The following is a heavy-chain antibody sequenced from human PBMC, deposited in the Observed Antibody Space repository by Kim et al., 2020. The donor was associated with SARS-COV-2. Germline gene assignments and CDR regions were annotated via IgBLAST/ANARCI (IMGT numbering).Heavy chain of an antibody. V-gene: IGHV4-34*01. D-gene: IGHD2-21*02. CDR3: ARVPGGNSNRNYYYYYMDV. J-gene: IGHJ6*03. Sequence: RVTISVDTSKNQFSLKLSSVTAADTAVYYCARVPGGNSNRNYYYYYMDVWGKGTTVTVSS.